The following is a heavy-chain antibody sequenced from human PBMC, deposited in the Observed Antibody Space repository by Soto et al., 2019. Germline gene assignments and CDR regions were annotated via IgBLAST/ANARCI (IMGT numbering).Heavy chain of an antibody. CDR3: ARDHCSGGSCYFPY. J-gene: IGHJ4*02. CDR2: ISFDETKR. V-gene: IGHV3-30-3*01. D-gene: IGHD2-15*01. Sequence: QVELIESGGGVVQPGGSLKLSCAASGFTFTKYAMNWVRQAPGKGLEWVAVISFDETKRYYAYSVNGRFTISRDNAKNTLYLQMNSLRAEDTALYYCARDHCSGGSCYFPYWGQGTLVTVSS. CDR1: GFTFTKYA.